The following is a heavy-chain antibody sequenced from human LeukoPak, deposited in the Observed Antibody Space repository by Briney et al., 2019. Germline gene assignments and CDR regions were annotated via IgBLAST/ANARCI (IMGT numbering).Heavy chain of an antibody. CDR1: GFTFSSYW. CDR3: ARIEGQEVITIFGVVNYFDY. V-gene: IGHV3-7*01. CDR2: IKQDGSEK. D-gene: IGHD3-3*01. J-gene: IGHJ4*02. Sequence: GGSLGLSCAASGFTFSSYWMSWVRQAPGKGLEWVANIKQDGSEKYYVDSVKGRFTISRDNAKNSLYLQMNSLRAEDTAVYYCARIEGQEVITIFGVVNYFDYWGQGTLVTVSS.